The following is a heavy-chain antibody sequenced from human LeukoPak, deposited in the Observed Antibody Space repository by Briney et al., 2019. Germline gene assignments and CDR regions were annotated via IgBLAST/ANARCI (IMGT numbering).Heavy chain of an antibody. J-gene: IGHJ6*02. Sequence: SVKVSCKASGGTFISYAISWVRQAPGQGLEWMGGITPIFGTANYAQKFQGRVTITADESTSTAYMELSSLRSEDTAVYYCARVKGSYCSGGSCYRYYYYGMDVWGQGTTVTVSS. V-gene: IGHV1-69*13. CDR2: ITPIFGTA. CDR1: GGTFISYA. D-gene: IGHD2-15*01. CDR3: ARVKGSYCSGGSCYRYYYYGMDV.